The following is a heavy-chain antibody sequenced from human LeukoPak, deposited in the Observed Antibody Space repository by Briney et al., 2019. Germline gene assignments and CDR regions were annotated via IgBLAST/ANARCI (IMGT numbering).Heavy chain of an antibody. Sequence: GGSLRLSCAASGFSFSSYAMSWVRQAPGKGLEWVSTITASGGSTYYADSVKGRFTISRDNPKNTLYLQINSLRAEDTALYYCAKLVLFSGTTGDLNYWGQGTLVTVSS. J-gene: IGHJ4*02. V-gene: IGHV3-23*01. CDR2: ITASGGST. D-gene: IGHD1-1*01. CDR1: GFSFSSYA. CDR3: AKLVLFSGTTGDLNY.